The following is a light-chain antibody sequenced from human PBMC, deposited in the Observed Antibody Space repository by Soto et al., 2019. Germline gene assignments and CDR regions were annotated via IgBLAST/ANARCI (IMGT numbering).Light chain of an antibody. J-gene: IGKJ4*01. CDR1: QSVSSY. Sequence: EIVLTQSPDTLSLSPGESATLSCRASQSVSSYLAWYQQKPGQAPRLLIHDASNRAPGIPARFSGSGSGTDFTLTISSLEPEDFAVYYGQQPNDWSFGGGTKVEIK. CDR2: DAS. V-gene: IGKV3-11*01. CDR3: QQPNDWS.